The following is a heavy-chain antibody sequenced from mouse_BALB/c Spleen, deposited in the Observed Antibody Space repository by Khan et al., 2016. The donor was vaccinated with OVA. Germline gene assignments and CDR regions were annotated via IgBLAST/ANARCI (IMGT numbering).Heavy chain of an antibody. Sequence: QVQLKESGPGLVAPSQSLSITCTVSEFSLSRYNIHWVRQPPGKGLEWLGMIWGGGGTDYNSALKSRLSISKDNSKRQVFLKMNSLQTDDTAMYSCARAYYRYDGYYAMDYWGQGTSVTVSS. J-gene: IGHJ4*01. D-gene: IGHD2-14*01. CDR2: IWGGGGT. V-gene: IGHV2-6-4*01. CDR3: ARAYYRYDGYYAMDY. CDR1: EFSLSRYN.